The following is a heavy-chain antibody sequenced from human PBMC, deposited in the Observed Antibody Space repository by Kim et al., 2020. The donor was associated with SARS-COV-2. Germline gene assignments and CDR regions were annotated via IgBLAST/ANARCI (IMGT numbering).Heavy chain of an antibody. CDR1: GYTFTSYY. D-gene: IGHD6-13*01. Sequence: ASVKVSCKASGYTFTSYYMHWVRQAPGQGLEWMGIINPSGGSTSYAQKFQGRVTMTRDTSTSTVYMELSSLRSEDTAVYYCARGAYSSSTLKRAFDIWGQGTMVTVSS. V-gene: IGHV1-46*01. CDR3: ARGAYSSSTLKRAFDI. J-gene: IGHJ3*02. CDR2: INPSGGST.